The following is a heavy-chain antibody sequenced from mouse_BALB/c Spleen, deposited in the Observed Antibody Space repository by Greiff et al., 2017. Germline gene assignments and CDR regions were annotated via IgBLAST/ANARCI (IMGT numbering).Heavy chain of an antibody. D-gene: IGHD3-3*01. CDR1: GYTFTSYW. Sequence: QVQLQQPGAELVRPGASVKLSCKASGYTFTSYWINWVKQRPGQGLEWIGNIYPSDSYTNYNQKFKDKATLTVDKSSSTAYMQLSSPTSEDSAVYYCTRGVLGAMDYWGQGTSVTVSS. V-gene: IGHV1-69*02. J-gene: IGHJ4*01. CDR2: IYPSDSYT. CDR3: TRGVLGAMDY.